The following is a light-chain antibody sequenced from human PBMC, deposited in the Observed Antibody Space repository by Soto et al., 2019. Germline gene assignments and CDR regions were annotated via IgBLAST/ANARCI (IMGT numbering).Light chain of an antibody. V-gene: IGKV1-33*01. CDR2: DAS. CDR1: QDISNY. Sequence: DIQMTQSPSSLSASVGDRVTITCQASQDISNYLNWYQQKPGKAPKPLIYDASNLETGVPSRFSGSGSGTDFTFTISSLQAEDIATYYCQQYDNLPYTFGQGTKLEIK. CDR3: QQYDNLPYT. J-gene: IGKJ2*01.